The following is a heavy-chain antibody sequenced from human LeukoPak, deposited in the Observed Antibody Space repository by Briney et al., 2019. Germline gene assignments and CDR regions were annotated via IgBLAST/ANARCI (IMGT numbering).Heavy chain of an antibody. V-gene: IGHV3-48*04. CDR3: APSHSSSWYSVAGRGYFDY. J-gene: IGHJ4*02. CDR1: GFTFSSYS. Sequence: GGSLRLSCAASGFTFSSYSMNWVRQAPGKGLEWVSYISSSSSTIYYADSVKGRFTISRDNAKNSLYLQMNSLRAEDTAVYYCAPSHSSSWYSVAGRGYFDYWGQGTLVTVSS. D-gene: IGHD6-13*01. CDR2: ISSSSSTI.